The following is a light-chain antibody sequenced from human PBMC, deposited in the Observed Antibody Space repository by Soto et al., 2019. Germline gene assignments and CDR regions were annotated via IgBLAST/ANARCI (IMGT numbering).Light chain of an antibody. CDR3: QQYGSLYT. J-gene: IGKJ2*01. Sequence: EIVLTQSPDTLSLSPGERATLSCRASQSVSSRSLAWYQQKPGQAPRLLIYGASTRATDIPDRFSGSGSGTDFPLTISRLEPEDFAVYSCQQYGSLYTFGQGTKLEIK. CDR1: QSVSSRS. V-gene: IGKV3-20*01. CDR2: GAS.